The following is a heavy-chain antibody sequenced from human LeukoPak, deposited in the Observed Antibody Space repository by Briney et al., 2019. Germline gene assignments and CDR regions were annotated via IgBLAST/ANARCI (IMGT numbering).Heavy chain of an antibody. D-gene: IGHD6-19*01. V-gene: IGHV4-39*01. J-gene: IGHJ4*02. CDR1: GFTFSSYW. CDR3: ARHSSGWTFDY. Sequence: GSLRLSCAASGFTFSSYWMSWVRQAPGKGLEWIGSIYYSGSTYYNPSLKSRVTICVDTSKNQFSLKLSSVTAADTAVYYCARHSSGWTFDYWGQGTLVTVSS. CDR2: IYYSGST.